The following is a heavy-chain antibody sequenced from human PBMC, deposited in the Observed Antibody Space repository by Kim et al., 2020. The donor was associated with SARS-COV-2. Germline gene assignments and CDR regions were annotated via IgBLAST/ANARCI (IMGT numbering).Heavy chain of an antibody. V-gene: IGHV3-53*01. D-gene: IGHD2-2*01. CDR2: IYSGGST. CDR3: ARQWGYCSSTSCSGYYYYGMDV. CDR1: GFTVSSNY. J-gene: IGHJ6*02. Sequence: GGSLRLSCAASGFTVSSNYMSWVRQAPGKGLEWVSVIYSGGSTYYADSVKGRFTISRDNSKNTLYLQMNSLRAEDTAVYYCARQWGYCSSTSCSGYYYYGMDVWGQGTTVTVSS.